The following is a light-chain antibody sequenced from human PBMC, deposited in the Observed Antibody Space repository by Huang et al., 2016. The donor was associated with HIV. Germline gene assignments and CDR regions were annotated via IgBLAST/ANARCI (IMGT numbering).Light chain of an antibody. V-gene: IGKV3-15*01. J-gene: IGKJ4*01. CDR1: QSIGSN. Sequence: EVVMTQSPNTLSVSPGERATLSCRASQSIGSNLAWYQQKPGQAPRLLIYRASARADVVPARFSGSGSGTEFTLTISSLQSEDFAIYYCQQYNNWPPLTFGGGTKVEI. CDR3: QQYNNWPPLT. CDR2: RAS.